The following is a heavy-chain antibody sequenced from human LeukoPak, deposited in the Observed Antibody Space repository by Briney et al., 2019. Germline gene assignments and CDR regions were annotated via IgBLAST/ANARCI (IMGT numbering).Heavy chain of an antibody. D-gene: IGHD6-19*01. Sequence: SETLSLTCTVSGGSISSSSYYWGWIRQPPGKGLEWIGSIYHSGSTYYNPSLKSRVTISVDTSKNQFSLKLSSVTAADTAVYYCASIDPNKPVAGNFDYWGQGTLVTVSS. CDR3: ASIDPNKPVAGNFDY. V-gene: IGHV4-39*07. CDR2: IYHSGST. CDR1: GGSISSSSYY. J-gene: IGHJ4*02.